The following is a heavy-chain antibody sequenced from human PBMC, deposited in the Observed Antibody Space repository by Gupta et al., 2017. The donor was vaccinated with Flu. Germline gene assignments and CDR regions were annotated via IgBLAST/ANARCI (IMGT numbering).Heavy chain of an antibody. Sequence: QVQLRESGPGLVKPSGTLSLTCAVSGGSLSSSNWWTWVRQPPGKGLEWIGEIYHSGSPNYNPYIKSRATISVDKSKNQFSLNLSSVTAADTAGYYCARVAYRRDWFDPWGQGTLVTVSS. CDR3: ARVAYRRDWFDP. J-gene: IGHJ5*02. CDR1: GGSLSSSNW. D-gene: IGHD4-4*01. CDR2: IYHSGSP. V-gene: IGHV4-4*02.